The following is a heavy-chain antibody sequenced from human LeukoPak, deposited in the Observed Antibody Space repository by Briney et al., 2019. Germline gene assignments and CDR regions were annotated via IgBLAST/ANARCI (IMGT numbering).Heavy chain of an antibody. D-gene: IGHD3-3*01. V-gene: IGHV4-30-2*01. CDR1: GGSLSSGGYY. CDR3: ARDLHDFWSGYSSNWFDP. Sequence: SETLSLTCTVSGGSLSSGGYYWSWLRQPPGKGLEWIGYIYHSGSTYYNPSLKSRVTISVDRSKNQFSLKLSSVTAADTAVYYCARDLHDFWSGYSSNWFDPWGQGTLVTVSS. J-gene: IGHJ5*02. CDR2: IYHSGST.